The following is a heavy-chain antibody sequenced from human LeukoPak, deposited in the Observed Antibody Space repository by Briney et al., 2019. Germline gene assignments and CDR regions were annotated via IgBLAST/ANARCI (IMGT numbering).Heavy chain of an antibody. CDR3: ARGRGERYSSGWYPHLFDY. CDR2: ISSSSSYI. D-gene: IGHD6-19*01. CDR1: GFTFSSYS. J-gene: IGHJ4*02. V-gene: IGHV3-21*01. Sequence: PGGSLRLSCAASGFTFSSYSMNWVRQAPGKGLEWVSSISSSSSYIYYADSVKGRFTISRDNAKNSLYLQMNSLRAEDTAVYYCARGRGERYSSGWYPHLFDYWGQGTLVTVSS.